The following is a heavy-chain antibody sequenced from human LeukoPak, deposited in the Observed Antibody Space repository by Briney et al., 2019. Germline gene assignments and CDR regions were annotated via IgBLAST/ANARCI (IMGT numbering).Heavy chain of an antibody. D-gene: IGHD3-10*01. J-gene: IGHJ6*02. CDR1: GYTLPSSC. V-gene: IGHV1-46*01. CDR3: QGGLVDVSGSHAPKADLYCMDV. Sequence: ASVKESFKGTGYTLPSSCVHGLGQATGQGREWMGIINPSGDNTNYAQNFQGRVTMTRDTSSSTVYMAMSSLRAEDKDAYLCQGGLVDVSGSHAPKADLYCMDVWGQGTTVTVSS. CDR2: INPSGDNT.